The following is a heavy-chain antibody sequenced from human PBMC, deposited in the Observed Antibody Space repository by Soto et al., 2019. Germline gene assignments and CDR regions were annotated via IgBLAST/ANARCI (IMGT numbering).Heavy chain of an antibody. D-gene: IGHD2-15*01. CDR2: IYYSGST. CDR1: GGSISSGDYY. V-gene: IGHV4-30-4*01. Sequence: SETLSLTCTVSGGSISSGDYYWSWIRQPPGKGLEWIGYIYYSGSTYYNPSLKSRVTISVDTSKNQFSLKLSSVTAADTAVYYCARGGCSGGSCYVRTYYYYDGMDVWSQGTTVTVSS. J-gene: IGHJ6*02. CDR3: ARGGCSGGSCYVRTYYYYDGMDV.